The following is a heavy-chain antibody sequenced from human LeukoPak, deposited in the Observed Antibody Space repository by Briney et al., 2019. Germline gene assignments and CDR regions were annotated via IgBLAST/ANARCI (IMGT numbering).Heavy chain of an antibody. D-gene: IGHD3-16*02. CDR2: ISGDGGST. CDR1: GFTLDDYA. CDR3: AKDMDDYVWGSYRSTYNYFDY. J-gene: IGHJ4*02. Sequence: PGGSLRLSCAASGFTLDDYAMHWVRQAPGKGLEWVSLISGDGGSTYYADSVKGRFTISRDNSKNSLYLQMNSLRTEDTALYYCAKDMDDYVWGSYRSTYNYFDYWGQGTLVTVSS. V-gene: IGHV3-43*02.